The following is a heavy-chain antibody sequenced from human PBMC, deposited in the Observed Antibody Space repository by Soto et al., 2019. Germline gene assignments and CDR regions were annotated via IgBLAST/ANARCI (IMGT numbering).Heavy chain of an antibody. D-gene: IGHD3-22*01. CDR1: GYTFTSYY. CDR3: ARDLGDSSGYYYRLYYYYYGMDV. V-gene: IGHV1-2*02. CDR2: INPNSGGT. Sequence: GASVKVSCKASGYTFTSYYMHWVRQAPGQGLEWMGWINPNSGGTNYAQKLQGRVTMTTDTSTSTAYMELRSLRSDDTAVYYCARDLGDSSGYYYRLYYYYYGMDVWGQGTTVTVSS. J-gene: IGHJ6*02.